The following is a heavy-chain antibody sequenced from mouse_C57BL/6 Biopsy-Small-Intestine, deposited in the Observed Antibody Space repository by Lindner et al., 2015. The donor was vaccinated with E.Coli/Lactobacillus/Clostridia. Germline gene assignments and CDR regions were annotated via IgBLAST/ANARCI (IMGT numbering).Heavy chain of an antibody. D-gene: IGHD2-3*01. J-gene: IGHJ1*01. Sequence: VQLQESGAEMVRPGASVKLSCKASGYTFTNYWMHWVKQRPGQGLEWIGKIDPSDNETHYNQKFKDKATLTVDKSSSTAYMQLNSLTSEDSAVYYCARVYDGYSWYFDVWGAGTTVTVSS. CDR1: GYTFTNYW. V-gene: IGHV1-52*01. CDR2: IDPSDNET. CDR3: ARVYDGYSWYFDV.